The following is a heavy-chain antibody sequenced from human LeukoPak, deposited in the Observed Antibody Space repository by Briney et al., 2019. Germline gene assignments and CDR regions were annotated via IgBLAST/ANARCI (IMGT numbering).Heavy chain of an antibody. V-gene: IGHV1-2*02. Sequence: ASVKVSCKASGYTFIGYYMHWVRQAPGQGLEWMGWINPNSGGTNYAQKFQGRVTMTRDTSISTAYMELSRLRSDDTAVYYCARDLYCSSTSCYNWFDPWGQGTLVTVSS. CDR2: INPNSGGT. D-gene: IGHD2-2*01. CDR1: GYTFIGYY. J-gene: IGHJ5*02. CDR3: ARDLYCSSTSCYNWFDP.